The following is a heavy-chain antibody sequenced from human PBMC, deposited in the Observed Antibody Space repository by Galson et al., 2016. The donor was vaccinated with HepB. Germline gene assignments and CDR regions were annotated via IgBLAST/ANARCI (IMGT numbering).Heavy chain of an antibody. CDR3: ARGVSGFGY. D-gene: IGHD6-19*01. CDR1: GGSIIGHY. V-gene: IGHV4-59*11. Sequence: SETLSLTCTVSGGSIIGHYWSWIRQPPGKGLEWIGYISYTGTTNYNPSLKGRVTISLDTSKNQFSMKLSSVTAADTALYYCARGVSGFGYWGQGTLVTVSS. J-gene: IGHJ4*02. CDR2: ISYTGTT.